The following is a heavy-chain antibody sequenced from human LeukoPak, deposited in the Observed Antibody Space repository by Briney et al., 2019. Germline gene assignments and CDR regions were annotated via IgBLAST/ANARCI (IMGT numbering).Heavy chain of an antibody. V-gene: IGHV3-7*01. D-gene: IGHD4-17*01. CDR1: GVTFSNYW. CDR2: IKKDGSKR. Sequence: PGGSLRLSCSTSGVTFSNYWMNWVRQAPGKGLEWVANIKKDGSKRYYVDSVEGRFTISRDNAKNSLYLQMSSLRAEDTAVYYCARAGAGDYIGWHFDYWGQGTLVTVSS. CDR3: ARAGAGDYIGWHFDY. J-gene: IGHJ4*02.